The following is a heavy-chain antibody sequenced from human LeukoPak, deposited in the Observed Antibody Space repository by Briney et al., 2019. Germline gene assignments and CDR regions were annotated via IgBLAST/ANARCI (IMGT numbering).Heavy chain of an antibody. D-gene: IGHD2-21*02. CDR3: ARDQGDFTLTAVQ. J-gene: IGHJ1*01. CDR1: GFTGGLSLSSSS. CDR2: ISSVSSFI. V-gene: IGHV3-21*06. Sequence: GGSLRLSCTASGFTGGLSLSSSSMSWVRLAPGKGLEWVSSISSVSSFIFYADSVKGRFTISRDNAKNSVFLHMNSLRAEDTALYYCARDQGDFTLTAVQWGLGTLVTVSS.